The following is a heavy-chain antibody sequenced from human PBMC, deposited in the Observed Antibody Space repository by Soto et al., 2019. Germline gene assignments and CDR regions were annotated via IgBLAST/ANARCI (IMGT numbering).Heavy chain of an antibody. Sequence: QVQLVQSGAEVKKPGSSVKVSCKASGGTFSRYSIPWVRQAPGHGLEWIGRIIPIVGIASYAQKFQGRVTITADEPTRTVYMELRSLRSDATAVYYCAREDRDRETGLVPAAIDGMDVWGQGTTVTVSS. CDR3: AREDRDRETGLVPAAIDGMDV. V-gene: IGHV1-69*08. CDR1: GGTFSRYS. J-gene: IGHJ6*02. D-gene: IGHD2-2*01. CDR2: IIPIVGIA.